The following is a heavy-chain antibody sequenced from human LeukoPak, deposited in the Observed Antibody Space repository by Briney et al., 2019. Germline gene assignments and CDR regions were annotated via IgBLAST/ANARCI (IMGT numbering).Heavy chain of an antibody. Sequence: GGSLRLSCAASGFTFSSYWMHWVRQAPGKGLVWVSRFNSDGSNTRYADSVKGRFTISRDNAKNTLYLQMNSLRAEDTALYHCVGSSGWWGFDYWGQGTLVTVSS. CDR3: VGSSGWWGFDY. V-gene: IGHV3-74*01. CDR1: GFTFSSYW. J-gene: IGHJ4*02. D-gene: IGHD6-19*01. CDR2: FNSDGSNT.